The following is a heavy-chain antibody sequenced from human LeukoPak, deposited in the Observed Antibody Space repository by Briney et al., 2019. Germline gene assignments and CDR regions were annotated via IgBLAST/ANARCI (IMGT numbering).Heavy chain of an antibody. CDR2: IYTSGST. CDR3: ARDFLGYSYGWDYYYMDV. CDR1: GGSISSYY. D-gene: IGHD5-18*01. V-gene: IGHV4-4*07. J-gene: IGHJ6*03. Sequence: PSETLSLTCTVSGGSISSYYWSWIRQPAGKGLEWSGRIYTSGSTNYNPSLKSRVTMSVDTSKNQFSLKLSSVTAADTALYYCARDFLGYSYGWDYYYMDVWGKGTTVTVSS.